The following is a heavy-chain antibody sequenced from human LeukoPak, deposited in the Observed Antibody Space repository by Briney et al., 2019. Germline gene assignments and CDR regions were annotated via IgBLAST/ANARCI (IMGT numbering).Heavy chain of an antibody. J-gene: IGHJ4*02. D-gene: IGHD2/OR15-2a*01. CDR1: GGSFSGYY. CDR3: ASLFLWSDFDY. V-gene: IGHV4-34*01. Sequence: PSETLSLXCAVYGGSFSGYYWSWNRQPPGKGLEWIGEINHSGSTNYNPSLKSRVTISVDTSKNQFSLKLSSVTAADTAVSYCASLFLWSDFDYWGQGTLVTVSS. CDR2: INHSGST.